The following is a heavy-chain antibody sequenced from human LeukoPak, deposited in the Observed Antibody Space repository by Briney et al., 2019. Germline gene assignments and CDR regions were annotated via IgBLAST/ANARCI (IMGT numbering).Heavy chain of an antibody. Sequence: SETLSLTCGVSDYSIISDYYWGWIRQPPGKGLEWIGSIYHSGSTYYNPSPKSRVTISVDTSKNQFSLKLTSVTAADTAVYYCAREGTSGTNWFDPWGQGTLVTVSS. CDR2: IYHSGST. V-gene: IGHV4-38-2*02. J-gene: IGHJ5*02. D-gene: IGHD3-10*01. CDR3: AREGTSGTNWFDP. CDR1: DYSIISDYY.